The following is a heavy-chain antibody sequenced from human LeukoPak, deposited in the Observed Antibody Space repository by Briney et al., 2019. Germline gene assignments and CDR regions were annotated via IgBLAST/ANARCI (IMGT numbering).Heavy chain of an antibody. CDR1: GFTFSSYA. CDR3: TTVDGIWFGDEDY. J-gene: IGHJ4*02. D-gene: IGHD3-10*01. Sequence: GGSLRLSCAASGFTFSSYAMSWVRQAPGKGLEWVGRIKSKTDGGTTDYAAPVKGRFTISRDDSKNTLYLQMNSLKTEDTAVYYCTTVDGIWFGDEDYWGQGTLVTVSS. V-gene: IGHV3-15*01. CDR2: IKSKTDGGTT.